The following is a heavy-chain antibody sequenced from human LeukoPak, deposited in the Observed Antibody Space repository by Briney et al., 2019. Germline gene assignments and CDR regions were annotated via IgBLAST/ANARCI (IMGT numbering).Heavy chain of an antibody. CDR1: GFTFSSYS. D-gene: IGHD2-21*01. J-gene: IGHJ5*02. V-gene: IGHV3-21*01. Sequence: GGSLGLSCAASGFTFSSYSMNWVRQAPGKGLEWVSSISSSSSYIYYADSVKGRFTISRDNAKNSLYLQMNSLRAEDTAVYYCARALTYCGGDCYSWGQGTLVTVSS. CDR3: ARALTYCGGDCYS. CDR2: ISSSSSYI.